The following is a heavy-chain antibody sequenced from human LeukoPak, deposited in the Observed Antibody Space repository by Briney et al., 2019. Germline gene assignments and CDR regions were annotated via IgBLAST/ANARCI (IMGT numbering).Heavy chain of an antibody. J-gene: IGHJ4*02. CDR1: GFTFSGSA. D-gene: IGHD3-22*01. Sequence: GGSLRLSCAASGFTFSGSAMHWVRQATGEGLEWVGRIRSKANSYATPYAASVKGRFTISRDDSKNTAYLQMNSLKTEDTAVYYCTRRPLSSGYYYYFDYWGQGTLVTVSS. CDR2: IRSKANSYAT. CDR3: TRRPLSSGYYYYFDY. V-gene: IGHV3-73*01.